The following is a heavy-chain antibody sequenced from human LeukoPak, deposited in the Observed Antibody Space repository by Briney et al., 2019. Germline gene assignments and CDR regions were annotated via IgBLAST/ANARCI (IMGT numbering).Heavy chain of an antibody. CDR2: IYSGGST. CDR1: GFTVSSNY. CDR3: ARGGYCTSSLCYALNAFDF. J-gene: IGHJ3*01. V-gene: IGHV3-53*01. D-gene: IGHD2-2*01. Sequence: GGSLRLSCAASGFTVSSNYMSWVRQAPGKGLEWVSVIYSGGSTDYADSVKGRFTISRDNSKNTLYLQMNSLRAEDTAFSYCARGGYCTSSLCYALNAFDFWGQGTVVTVSS.